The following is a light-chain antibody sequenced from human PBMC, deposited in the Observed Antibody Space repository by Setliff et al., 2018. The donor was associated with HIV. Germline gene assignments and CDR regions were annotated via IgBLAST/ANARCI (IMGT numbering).Light chain of an antibody. J-gene: IGKJ4*01. CDR1: QSVLYSSNNKNY. Sequence: DIXXTQSPDSLAVSLGERATINCRSSQSVLYSSNNKNYLAWYQXKPGQPPKLLIYWASTRESGVPARFSGSGSGADFTLTISIRXGAXVXVXXXXXXXXXXXXXFGGGTKVDIK. CDR2: WAS. V-gene: IGKV4-1*01. CDR3: XXXXXXXXXX.